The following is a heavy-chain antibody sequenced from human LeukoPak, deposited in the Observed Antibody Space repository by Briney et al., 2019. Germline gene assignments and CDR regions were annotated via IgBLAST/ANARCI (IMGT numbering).Heavy chain of an antibody. CDR3: VTYDALDM. J-gene: IGHJ3*02. Sequence: GGSLRLSCAASGFTFSSYWMHWVRQAPGQGLMWVSGINGDGSDTIYADSVKGRFTISRDSAKKMLYLQMNSLRAEDTALYYCVTYDALDMWGQGTMVTVSS. CDR2: INGDGSDT. V-gene: IGHV3-74*01. CDR1: GFTFSSYW.